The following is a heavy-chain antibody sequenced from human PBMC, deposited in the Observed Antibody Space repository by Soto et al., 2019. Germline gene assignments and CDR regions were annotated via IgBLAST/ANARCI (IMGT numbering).Heavy chain of an antibody. Sequence: GGSLRLSCAASGFTFSSYAMHWVRQAPGKGLEWVAVISYDGSNKYYADSVKGRFTISRDNSKNTLYLQMNSLRAEDTAVYYCARGGYGDPYYYYYGMDVWGQGTTVTVSS. J-gene: IGHJ6*02. CDR2: ISYDGSNK. CDR1: GFTFSSYA. D-gene: IGHD4-17*01. CDR3: ARGGYGDPYYYYYGMDV. V-gene: IGHV3-30-3*01.